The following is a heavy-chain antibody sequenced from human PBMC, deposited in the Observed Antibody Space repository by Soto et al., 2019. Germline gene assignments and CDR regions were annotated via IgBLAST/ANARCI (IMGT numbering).Heavy chain of an antibody. Sequence: SVKVSCKASGGTFSSYASSCVRQATGQGLEWMGGIIPIFGTANYAQKFQGRVTITADESTSTAYMELSSLRSEDTAVYYCARALDSSGWYEGLSILWGQGTMVTVSS. CDR3: ARALDSSGWYEGLSIL. CDR1: GGTFSSYA. D-gene: IGHD6-19*01. J-gene: IGHJ4*03. CDR2: IIPIFGTA. V-gene: IGHV1-69*13.